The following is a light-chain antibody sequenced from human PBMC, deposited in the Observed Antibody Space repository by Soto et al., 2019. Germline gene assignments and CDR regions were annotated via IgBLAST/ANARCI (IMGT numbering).Light chain of an antibody. CDR3: NSHTRSTAYV. Sequence: QSVLTQPASVSGSPGQSITISCTGASSDVGRYNYVSWYQLHPGKAPKLIIYEVSNRPSGVSNRFSGSKSGNTASLTISGLRAEDEADYYCNSHTRSTAYVFGNGTKVTV. J-gene: IGLJ1*01. CDR1: SSDVGRYNY. CDR2: EVS. V-gene: IGLV2-14*01.